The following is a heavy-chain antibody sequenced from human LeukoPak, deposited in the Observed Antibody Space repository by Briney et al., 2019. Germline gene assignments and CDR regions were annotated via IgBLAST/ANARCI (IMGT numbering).Heavy chain of an antibody. CDR3: AKDLTTYYDFWSGRTLDY. J-gene: IGHJ4*02. Sequence: GGSLRLSCAASGFTFSSYAMHWVRQAPGKGLEWVAVISYDGSNKYYADSVKGRFTISRDNSKNTLYLQMNSLRAEDTAVYYCAKDLTTYYDFWSGRTLDYWGQGTLVTVSS. CDR1: GFTFSSYA. CDR2: ISYDGSNK. D-gene: IGHD3-3*01. V-gene: IGHV3-30*04.